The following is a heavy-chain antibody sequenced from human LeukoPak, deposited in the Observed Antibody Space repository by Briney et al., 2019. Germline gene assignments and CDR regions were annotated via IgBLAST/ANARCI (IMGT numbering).Heavy chain of an antibody. CDR3: ATPMTTVTSRWAHTEFDY. Sequence: GASVKVSCKVSGYTLTELSMHWVRQAPGKGLEWMGGFDPEDGETIYAQKFQGRVTMTEDTSTDTAYMELSSLRSEDTAVYYCATPMTTVTSRWAHTEFDYWGQGTLVTVSS. V-gene: IGHV1-24*01. CDR2: FDPEDGET. D-gene: IGHD4-11*01. CDR1: GYTLTELS. J-gene: IGHJ4*02.